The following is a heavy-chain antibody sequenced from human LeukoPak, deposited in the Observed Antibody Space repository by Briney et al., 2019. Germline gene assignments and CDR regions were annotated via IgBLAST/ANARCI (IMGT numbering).Heavy chain of an antibody. CDR2: ISYDGSNK. D-gene: IGHD1-7*01. CDR1: GFTFSSYW. Sequence: GGSLRLSCAASGFTFSSYWMSWVRQAPGKGLEWVAVISYDGSNKCYADSVKGRFTISRDNSKNTLYLQMNSLRAEDTAVYYCAKLGKGITGTIGDYWGQGTLVTVSS. CDR3: AKLGKGITGTIGDY. V-gene: IGHV3-30*18. J-gene: IGHJ4*02.